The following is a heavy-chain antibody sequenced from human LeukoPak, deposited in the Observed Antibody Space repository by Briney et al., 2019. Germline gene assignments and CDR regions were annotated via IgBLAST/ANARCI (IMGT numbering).Heavy chain of an antibody. D-gene: IGHD3-3*01. Sequence: SGPTLVKPTQTLTLTCTFSGFSLSTSGVGVGWIRQPPGKALEWLALIYWNDDKRYSPSLKSRLTITKDTSKNQVVLTMTNMDPVDTATYYRAHRQNYDFWSGYGYWGQGTLVTVSS. CDR2: IYWNDDK. V-gene: IGHV2-5*01. CDR1: GFSLSTSGVG. J-gene: IGHJ4*02. CDR3: AHRQNYDFWSGYGY.